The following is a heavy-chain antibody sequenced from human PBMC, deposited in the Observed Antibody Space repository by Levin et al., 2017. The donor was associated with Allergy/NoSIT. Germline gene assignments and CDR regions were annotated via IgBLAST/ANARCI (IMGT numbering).Heavy chain of an antibody. CDR3: ARQLNTAMGYDY. J-gene: IGHJ4*02. Sequence: GSLRLSCTVSGGSISSYYWSWIRQPPGKGLEWIGYIYYSGSTNYNPSLKSRVTISVDTSKNQFSLKLSSVTAAATAVYYCARQLNTAMGYDYWGQGTLVTVSS. V-gene: IGHV4-59*08. CDR1: GGSISSYY. CDR2: IYYSGST. D-gene: IGHD5-18*01.